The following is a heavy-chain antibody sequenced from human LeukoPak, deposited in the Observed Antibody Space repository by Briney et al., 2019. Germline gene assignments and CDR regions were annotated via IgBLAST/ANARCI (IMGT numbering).Heavy chain of an antibody. Sequence: GGSLRLSCAASGLTVSSNYMSWVRQAPGKGLEWVAVISYDGSNKYYADSVKGRFTISRDNSKNTLYLQMNSLRAEGTAVYYCARTTGIAVPFDYWGQGTLVTVSS. CDR2: ISYDGSNK. CDR1: GLTVSSNY. V-gene: IGHV3-30*05. CDR3: ARTTGIAVPFDY. D-gene: IGHD6-19*01. J-gene: IGHJ4*02.